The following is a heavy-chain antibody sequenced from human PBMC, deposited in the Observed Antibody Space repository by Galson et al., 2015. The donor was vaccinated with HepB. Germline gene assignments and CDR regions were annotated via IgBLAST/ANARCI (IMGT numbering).Heavy chain of an antibody. D-gene: IGHD2-2*02. CDR1: GFTFSNYG. J-gene: IGHJ6*02. V-gene: IGHV3-33*01. Sequence: SLRLSCAAAGFTFSNYGMHWVRQAPGKGLEWVAVIWYDAGYKYYADSVKGRFTISSDNSRDTLYLQLSSLRAEDTAVYYCARDANPTSRLCSSPSCYNYYGMDVWGQGTTVTVSS. CDR2: IWYDAGYK. CDR3: ARDANPTSRLCSSPSCYNYYGMDV.